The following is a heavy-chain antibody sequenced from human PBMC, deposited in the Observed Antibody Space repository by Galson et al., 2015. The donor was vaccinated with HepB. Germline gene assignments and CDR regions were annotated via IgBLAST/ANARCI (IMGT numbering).Heavy chain of an antibody. CDR3: VRSLGDPDAFDI. Sequence: SLRLSCAASGFIFSSYWINWVRQAPGEGLMWVSRISSDGSRTSYADSVKGRFSISRDNAKNMLYLQMNSLRPQDTAVYYCVRSLGDPDAFDIWGQGTMVTVSP. CDR2: ISSDGSRT. J-gene: IGHJ3*02. V-gene: IGHV3-74*01. CDR1: GFIFSSYW. D-gene: IGHD3-16*01.